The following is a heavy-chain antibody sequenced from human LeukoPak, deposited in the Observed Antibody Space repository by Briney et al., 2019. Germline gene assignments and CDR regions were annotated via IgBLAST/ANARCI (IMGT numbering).Heavy chain of an antibody. CDR2: IRYNGNNQ. J-gene: IGHJ4*02. Sequence: GGSLRLSCAASGFTFNNYGMHWVRQAPGKGLEWVAFIRYNGNNQYYADSVKGRFTISRDNSKNTLYLQMNSLRAEDTAVYYCATIDYWGQGTLVTVSS. CDR1: GFTFNNYG. CDR3: ATIDY. V-gene: IGHV3-30*02.